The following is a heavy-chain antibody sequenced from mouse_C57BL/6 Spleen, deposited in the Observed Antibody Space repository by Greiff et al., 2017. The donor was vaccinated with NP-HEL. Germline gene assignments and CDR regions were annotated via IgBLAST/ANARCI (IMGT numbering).Heavy chain of an antibody. CDR3: ARSGDYDGDYAMDY. J-gene: IGHJ4*01. D-gene: IGHD2-4*01. CDR2: IHPNSGST. V-gene: IGHV1-64*01. CDR1: GYTFTSYW. Sequence: QVQLQQPGAELVKPGASVKLSCKASGYTFTSYWMHWVKQRPGQGLEWIGMIHPNSGSTNYNEKFKSKATLTVDKSSSTAYMQLSSLTSEDSAVYYCARSGDYDGDYAMDYWGQGTSVTVSS.